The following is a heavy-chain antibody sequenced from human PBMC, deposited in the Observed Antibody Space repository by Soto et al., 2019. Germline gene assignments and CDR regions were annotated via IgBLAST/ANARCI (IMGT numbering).Heavy chain of an antibody. V-gene: IGHV3-53*01. J-gene: IGHJ4*02. CDR2: ISDGVST. Sequence: GGSLRLSCAASGFSVSNIYMSWVRQAPGKGLEWVSTISDGVSTYYADSVTGRFTISRDNSKNTLYLQMNSLRAEDTAVYYCARDHGSGGYDYRGQGTQVTVSS. CDR3: ARDHGSGGYDY. CDR1: GFSVSNIY. D-gene: IGHD5-12*01.